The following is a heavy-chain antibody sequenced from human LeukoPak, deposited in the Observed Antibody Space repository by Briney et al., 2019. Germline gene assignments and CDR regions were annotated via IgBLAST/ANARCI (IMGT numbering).Heavy chain of an antibody. CDR2: ISYDGSKT. CDR3: AEGWNYFDY. J-gene: IGHJ4*02. CDR1: GLTFSTYG. V-gene: IGHV3-30*18. Sequence: QVQLVESGGGVVQPGRSLRLSCAASGLTFSTYGMHWVRQAPGKGLEWVAVISYDGSKTYYAESVKGRFTISRDNSKNTVYLQMNSLRAEDTAVYYCAEGWNYFDYWGQGTLVTVSS. D-gene: IGHD1-1*01.